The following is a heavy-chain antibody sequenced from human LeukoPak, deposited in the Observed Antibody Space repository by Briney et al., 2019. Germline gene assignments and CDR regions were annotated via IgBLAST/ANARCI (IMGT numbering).Heavy chain of an antibody. CDR3: ARKNTQDAFDI. CDR2: IWYDGSND. CDR1: GFTFSGYG. Sequence: SLRLSCAASGFTFSGYGMHWVRQAPGKGLEWVAVIWYDGSNDYYANSVKGRFTISRDNSKNTLYLQMNSLRAEDTAVYFCARKNTQDAFDIWGQGTMVTVSS. D-gene: IGHD2-15*01. V-gene: IGHV3-33*01. J-gene: IGHJ3*02.